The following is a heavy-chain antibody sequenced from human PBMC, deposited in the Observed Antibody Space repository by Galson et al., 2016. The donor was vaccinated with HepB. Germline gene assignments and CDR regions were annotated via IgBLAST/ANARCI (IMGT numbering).Heavy chain of an antibody. J-gene: IGHJ6*02. Sequence: SLRLSCAASGFIFSSYGMHWVRQSPGKGLESVAFICFDGSKKYYADSVQGRVSISRDNSKNMVFLQIDNLRAEDTAVYYCARDQISVPNIRGIPAPGDHYYGLDVWGHGTTVTVSS. CDR1: GFIFSSYG. D-gene: IGHD3-10*01. CDR3: ARDQISVPNIRGIPAPGDHYYGLDV. V-gene: IGHV3-33*01. CDR2: ICFDGSKK.